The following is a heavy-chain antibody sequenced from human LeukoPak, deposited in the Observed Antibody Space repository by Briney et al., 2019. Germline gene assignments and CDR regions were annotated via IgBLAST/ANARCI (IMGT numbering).Heavy chain of an antibody. V-gene: IGHV5-51*01. Sequence: GESLKISCKGSGYSFTSYWICWVRQMGGKGQEWMGIIYPGDSDTRYSPSFQGQVTISADKSISTAYLQWSSLKASDTAMYYCARGYNYGSGSLDYWGQGTLVTVSS. J-gene: IGHJ4*02. CDR2: IYPGDSDT. D-gene: IGHD3-10*01. CDR1: GYSFTSYW. CDR3: ARGYNYGSGSLDY.